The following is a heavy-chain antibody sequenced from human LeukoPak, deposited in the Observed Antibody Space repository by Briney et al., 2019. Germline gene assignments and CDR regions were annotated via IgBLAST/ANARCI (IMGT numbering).Heavy chain of an antibody. CDR3: ARDLSCGGDCYPPGPHYWFDP. D-gene: IGHD2-21*01. J-gene: IGHJ5*02. V-gene: IGHV3-23*01. Sequence: GGSLSLSCAASGLTFSSYAMSWVRPAPARGLEWVSSISGSGGSTYYQDSAQGRFTISRDNAKSPLYLQMNSLRAEDTAVYYCARDLSCGGDCYPPGPHYWFDPWGQGTLVTVSS. CDR2: ISGSGGST. CDR1: GLTFSSYA.